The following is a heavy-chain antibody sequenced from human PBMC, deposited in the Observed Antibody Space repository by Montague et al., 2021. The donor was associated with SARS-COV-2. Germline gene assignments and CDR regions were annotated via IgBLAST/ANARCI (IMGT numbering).Heavy chain of an antibody. J-gene: IGHJ4*02. V-gene: IGHV4-59*01. CDR2: IYYTGST. CDR1: GGPISGYY. Sequence: SETLSLTCTVSGGPISGYYWTWMRQPPGKGLEWLGHIYYTGSTKYNPSLKSRVTISIDTPKNQFSLKLRSVTAADTAVYFCSSAQTTCFIANCVNYFDYWGQGALVTVSS. D-gene: IGHD2-2*01. CDR3: SSAQTTCFIANCVNYFDY.